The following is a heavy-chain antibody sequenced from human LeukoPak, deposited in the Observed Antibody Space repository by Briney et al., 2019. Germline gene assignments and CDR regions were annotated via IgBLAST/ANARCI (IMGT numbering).Heavy chain of an antibody. CDR3: ARHPTYYYDSSGPYYFDY. CDR2: IKEDGSDK. Sequence: GGSLRLSCAASGFTFSSYWMSWVRQAPGKGLEWVANIKEDGSDKYYVDSVKGRFTISRDNAKNSLYLQMNSLRAEDTAVYYCARHPTYYYDSSGPYYFDYWGQGTLVTVSS. V-gene: IGHV3-7*01. D-gene: IGHD3-22*01. CDR1: GFTFSSYW. J-gene: IGHJ4*02.